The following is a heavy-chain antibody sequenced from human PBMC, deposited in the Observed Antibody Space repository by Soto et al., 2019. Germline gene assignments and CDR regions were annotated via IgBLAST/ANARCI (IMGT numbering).Heavy chain of an antibody. CDR1: GFTFTRYS. Sequence: PGGSLRLSCAASGFTFTRYSMNWVRQAPGKGLEWVSSISSTTHYIYYADSMRGRFTIPRDNAKYAVYLEMNSLRAEDTAVYYCARGKGMEENYFYYGLDIWGQGTLVTVSS. V-gene: IGHV3-21*06. J-gene: IGHJ6*02. CDR2: ISSTTHYI. D-gene: IGHD1-1*01. CDR3: ARGKGMEENYFYYGLDI.